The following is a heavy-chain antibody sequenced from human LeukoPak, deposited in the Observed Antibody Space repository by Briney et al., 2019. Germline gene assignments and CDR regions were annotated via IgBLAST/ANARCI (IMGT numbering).Heavy chain of an antibody. CDR1: GYSIRSSNW. CDR3: ARKPDSRNWFDP. J-gene: IGHJ5*02. CDR2: IYYDGSI. Sequence: SDTLSLTCAVSGYSIRSSNWWGWIRQPPGKGLEWIGYIYYDGSIYYNPSLRSRVTMSVDTSKNQFSPRLNSVTAVDTAVYYCARKPDSRNWFDPWGQGTLVIVSS. V-gene: IGHV4-28*05. D-gene: IGHD6-13*01.